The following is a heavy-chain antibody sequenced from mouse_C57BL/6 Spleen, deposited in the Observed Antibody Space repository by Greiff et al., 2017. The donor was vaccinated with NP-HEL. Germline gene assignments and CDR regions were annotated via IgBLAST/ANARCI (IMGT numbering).Heavy chain of an antibody. V-gene: IGHV14-3*01. J-gene: IGHJ2*01. D-gene: IGHD1-1*01. Sequence: VQLQQSVAELVRPGASVKLSCTASGFNFTNTYMHWVKQRPEQGLEWIGRIDPANGNTKYAPKFQGKATLTADTSSNTAYLQLSSLTSEDTAIYYCARPSSRYEGYYFDYWGQGTTLTVSS. CDR1: GFNFTNTY. CDR2: IDPANGNT. CDR3: ARPSSRYEGYYFDY.